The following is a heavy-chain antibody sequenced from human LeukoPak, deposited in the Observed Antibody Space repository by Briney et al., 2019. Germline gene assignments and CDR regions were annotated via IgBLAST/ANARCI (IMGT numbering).Heavy chain of an antibody. Sequence: GGSLRLSCAASGFTFSSYAMSWVRQAPGKGLKWVSAISGSGGSTYYADSVKGRFTISRDNSKNTLYLQMNSLRAEDTAVYYCAKAPPGVEYQLLVDYFDYWGQGTLVTVSS. CDR3: AKAPPGVEYQLLVDYFDY. CDR2: ISGSGGST. CDR1: GFTFSSYA. V-gene: IGHV3-23*01. J-gene: IGHJ4*02. D-gene: IGHD2-2*01.